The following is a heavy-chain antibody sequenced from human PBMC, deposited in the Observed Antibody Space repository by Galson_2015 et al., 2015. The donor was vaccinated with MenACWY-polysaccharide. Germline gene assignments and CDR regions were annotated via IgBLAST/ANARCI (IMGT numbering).Heavy chain of an antibody. CDR1: GFTFSTSG. CDR2: IRPDGSDK. Sequence: SLRLSCAASGFTFSTSGMHWVRQAPGKGLGWVAFIRPDGSDKYYVDSVRGRFTISRDNSKNTVFLQMNSLRAEDTGVYFCAKDWNWGFDYWGQGSRVTVSS. J-gene: IGHJ4*02. V-gene: IGHV3-30*02. CDR3: AKDWNWGFDY. D-gene: IGHD7-27*01.